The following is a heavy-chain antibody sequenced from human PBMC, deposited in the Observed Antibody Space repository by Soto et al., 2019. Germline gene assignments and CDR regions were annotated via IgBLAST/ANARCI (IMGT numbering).Heavy chain of an antibody. J-gene: IGHJ6*02. CDR2: IIPIFGTA. Sequence: QVQLVQSGAEVKKPGSSVKVSCKASGGTFSSYAISWVRQAPGQGLEWMGGIIPIFGTANYAQKFQGRVTITADESTSTAYMELSSLRSEDTAVYYCARDWCELERRYYYYGMDVWGQGTTVTVSS. CDR1: GGTFSSYA. V-gene: IGHV1-69*12. CDR3: ARDWCELERRYYYYGMDV. D-gene: IGHD1-1*01.